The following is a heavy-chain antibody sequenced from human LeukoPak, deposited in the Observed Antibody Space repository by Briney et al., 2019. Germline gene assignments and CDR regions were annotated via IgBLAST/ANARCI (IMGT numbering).Heavy chain of an antibody. CDR1: GYTFTSYA. V-gene: IGHV1-3*01. CDR3: ASTLADRPYYFDY. Sequence: ASVKVSCKASGYTFTSYAMHWVRQAPGQRLEWMGWISAGNGNTKYSQKFQGRVTITRDTSASTAYMELSSLRSEDTAVYYCASTLADRPYYFDYWGQGTLVTVSS. CDR2: ISAGNGNT. D-gene: IGHD3-3*02. J-gene: IGHJ4*02.